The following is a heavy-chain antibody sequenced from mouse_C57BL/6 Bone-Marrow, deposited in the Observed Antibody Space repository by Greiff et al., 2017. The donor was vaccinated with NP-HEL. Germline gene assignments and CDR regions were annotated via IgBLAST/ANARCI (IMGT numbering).Heavy chain of an antibody. J-gene: IGHJ4*01. CDR1: GFSLTSYA. CDR3: ARRYYGSSYDAMDY. V-gene: IGHV2-9-1*01. CDR2: IWTGGGT. Sequence: VHLVESGPGLVAPSQSLSITCTVSGFSLTSYAISWVRQPPGKGLEWLGVIWTGGGTNYNSAIKSRLSISKDNSKSQVFLKMNSLQTDDTARYYCARRYYGSSYDAMDYWGQGTSVTVSS. D-gene: IGHD1-1*01.